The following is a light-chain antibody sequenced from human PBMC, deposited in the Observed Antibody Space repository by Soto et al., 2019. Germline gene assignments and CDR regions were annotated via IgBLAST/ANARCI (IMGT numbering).Light chain of an antibody. CDR2: RNS. CDR1: NSNIGSRY. Sequence: QSVLIQPPSASGTPVQRVTISCSGGNSNIGSRYVYWYRQLPGTAPKLLIYRNSQRPSGVPDRFSGSKSGTSASLAISGLRPEDEADYYCAAWDDSLGHYGFGTGTKVTVL. J-gene: IGLJ1*01. CDR3: AAWDDSLGHYG. V-gene: IGLV1-47*01.